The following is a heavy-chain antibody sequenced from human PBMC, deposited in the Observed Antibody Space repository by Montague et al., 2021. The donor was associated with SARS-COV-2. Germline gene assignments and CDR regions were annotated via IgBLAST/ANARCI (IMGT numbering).Heavy chain of an antibody. CDR1: GGSITGYY. D-gene: IGHD4-23*01. J-gene: IGHJ3*02. CDR3: VRDHPYGGPRGAYDI. Sequence: SETLSLTCTVSGGSITGYYWSWLRRSPGKGLEWIAYIYDGGAVNYNPSLVSRVTISTDTSKNQLSLKVNSVTAADTAVYYCVRDHPYGGPRGAYDIWGQGTAVTVSS. CDR2: IYDGGAV. V-gene: IGHV4-59*01.